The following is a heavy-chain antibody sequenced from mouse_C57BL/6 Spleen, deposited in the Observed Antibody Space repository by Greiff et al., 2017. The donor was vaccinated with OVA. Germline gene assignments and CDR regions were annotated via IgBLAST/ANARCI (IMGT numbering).Heavy chain of an antibody. V-gene: IGHV1-82*01. CDR2: IYPGDGDT. CDR1: GYAFTSSW. Sequence: VKLMESGPELVKPGASVKISCKASGYAFTSSWMNWVKQRPGKGLEWIGRIYPGDGDTNYNGKFKGKARLTADKSSRTSYIKLSSLTSEDSAVYYCARLHPYGYFDVWGTGTTVTVSS. J-gene: IGHJ1*03. CDR3: ARLHPYGYFDV.